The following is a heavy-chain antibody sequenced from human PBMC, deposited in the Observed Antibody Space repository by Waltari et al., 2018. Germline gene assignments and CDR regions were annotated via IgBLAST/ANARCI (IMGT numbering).Heavy chain of an antibody. CDR3: VRHSRGGKNYGFDY. CDR2: FFPNDSDT. CDR1: GYSFINYW. V-gene: IGHV5-51*01. J-gene: IGHJ4*02. D-gene: IGHD5-18*01. Sequence: EVQLVQSGAEVEKPGEALKISCKGSGYSFINYWFGWVRQMPGKGLDWMGIFFPNDSDTRYSPSFQGHVTISADKSINTAYLQWSSLKASDIATYYCVRHSRGGKNYGFDYWGQGTLVTVSS.